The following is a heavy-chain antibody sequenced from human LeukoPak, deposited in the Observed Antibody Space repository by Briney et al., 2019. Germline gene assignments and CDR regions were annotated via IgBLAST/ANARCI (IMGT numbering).Heavy chain of an antibody. Sequence: SETLSLTCAVSGYSLGKNYYWGWIRQPPGKGLEWIGRIYGTGSTSYNPSLMNRVTMSVDTSKNHFSLKLTSVTAADTAVYYCARYDSRGSASTRFDYWGQGILVTIPS. D-gene: IGHD3-16*01. J-gene: IGHJ4*02. CDR2: IYGTGST. CDR1: GYSLGKNYY. CDR3: ARYDSRGSASTRFDY. V-gene: IGHV4-38-2*01.